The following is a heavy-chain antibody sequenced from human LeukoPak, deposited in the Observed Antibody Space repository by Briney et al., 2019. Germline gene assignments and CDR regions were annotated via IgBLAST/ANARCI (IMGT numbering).Heavy chain of an antibody. Sequence: ASVKVSCKASGYTFTGYYMHWVRQAPGQGLEWMGWINPNSGGTNYAQKLQGRVTMTRDTSISTAYMELSRLRSDDTAVYYCARSPASGSYYFDYWGQGTLVTVSS. D-gene: IGHD1-26*01. CDR1: GYTFTGYY. CDR3: ARSPASGSYYFDY. CDR2: INPNSGGT. J-gene: IGHJ4*02. V-gene: IGHV1-2*02.